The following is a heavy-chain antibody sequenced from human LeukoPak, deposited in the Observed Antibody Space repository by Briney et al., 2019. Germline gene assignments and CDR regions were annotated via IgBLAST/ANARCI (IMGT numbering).Heavy chain of an antibody. CDR1: GFTFSRTA. D-gene: IGHD5-18*01. CDR2: INAVAFTT. V-gene: IGHV3-23*01. CDR3: AKALGYPAYYFDS. J-gene: IGHJ4*02. Sequence: GGSLRLSCAASGFTFSRTAMSWVGQAPGKGLEWVSTINAVAFTTTYSDSVKGRFTISRDNSRNTLSLQMNSLRADDTAIYYCAKALGYPAYYFDSWGQGALVTVSS.